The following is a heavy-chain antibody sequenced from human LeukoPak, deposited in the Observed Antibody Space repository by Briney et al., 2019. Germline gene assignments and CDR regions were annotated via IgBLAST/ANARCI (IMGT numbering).Heavy chain of an antibody. V-gene: IGHV3-23*01. CDR3: AKDSAFDSSGYYYRGSNFDY. Sequence: GALRLSCAASGFTFSSYAMSWVRQARGKGLEWVSTISGSGGSTYYADSVKGRFAISRDNSKNTLYLQMNSLRAEDTAVYHCAKDSAFDSSGYYYRGSNFDYWGQGTLVTVSS. J-gene: IGHJ4*02. CDR2: ISGSGGST. CDR1: GFTFSSYA. D-gene: IGHD3-22*01.